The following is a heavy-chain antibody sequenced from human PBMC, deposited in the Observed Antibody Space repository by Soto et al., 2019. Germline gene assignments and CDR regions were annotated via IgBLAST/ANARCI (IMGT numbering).Heavy chain of an antibody. V-gene: IGHV1-2*04. CDR2: INPNSGGT. J-gene: IGHJ4*02. CDR3: ARGHYYDSSGYMFDY. Sequence: GASVKVSCKASGYTFTGYYMHWVRQAPGQGLEWMGWINPNSGGTNYAQKFQGWVTMTRDTSISTAYMELSRLRSDDTAVYYCARGHYYDSSGYMFDYWGQGTLVTVSS. CDR1: GYTFTGYY. D-gene: IGHD3-22*01.